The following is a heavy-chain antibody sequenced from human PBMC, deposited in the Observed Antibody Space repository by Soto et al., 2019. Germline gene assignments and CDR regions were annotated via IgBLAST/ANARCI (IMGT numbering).Heavy chain of an antibody. J-gene: IGHJ5*02. D-gene: IGHD3-3*01. CDR1: GFTFSRYW. V-gene: IGHV3-7*05. CDR2: IKQDGSEK. CDR3: ARDAHEFWSGYYSGFDP. Sequence: GGSLRLSCAASGFTFSRYWMSWVRQAPGKGLEWVANIKQDGSEKYYVDSVKGRFTISRDNAKNSLYLQMNSLRAEDTAVYYCARDAHEFWSGYYSGFDPWGQGTLVTVSS.